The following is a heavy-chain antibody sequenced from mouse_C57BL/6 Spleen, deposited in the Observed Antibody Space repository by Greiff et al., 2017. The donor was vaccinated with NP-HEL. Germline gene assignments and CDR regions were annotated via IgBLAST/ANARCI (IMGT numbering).Heavy chain of an antibody. Sequence: QVQLKQPGAELVKPGASVKMSCKASGYTFTSYWITWVKQRPGQGLEWIGDIYPGSGSTNYNEKFKSKATLTVDTSSSTAYMQLSSLTSEDSAVYYCARNYDYDGTGWFAYWGQGTLVTVSA. J-gene: IGHJ3*01. V-gene: IGHV1-55*01. D-gene: IGHD2-4*01. CDR1: GYTFTSYW. CDR2: IYPGSGST. CDR3: ARNYDYDGTGWFAY.